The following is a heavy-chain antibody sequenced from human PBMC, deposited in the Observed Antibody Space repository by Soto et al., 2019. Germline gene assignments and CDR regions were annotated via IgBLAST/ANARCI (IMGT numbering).Heavy chain of an antibody. V-gene: IGHV3-33*01. CDR2: MCYDAGKK. D-gene: IGHD1-26*01. Sequence: GGSLRLSCAASGFTFSSYGMHWVRQPPGKGLCWGRVMCYDAGKKDYADSVKVRFIISRGNSNNRLHLQMNSLRAEDTAVYYCASISGSPGPFDCWGQGTLVTVSS. CDR1: GFTFSSYG. CDR3: ASISGSPGPFDC. J-gene: IGHJ4*02.